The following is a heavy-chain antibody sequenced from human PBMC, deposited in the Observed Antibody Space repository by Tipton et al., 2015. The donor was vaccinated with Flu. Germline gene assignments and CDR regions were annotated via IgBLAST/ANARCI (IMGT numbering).Heavy chain of an antibody. J-gene: IGHJ6*02. CDR3: ARGGYSPNFYSMDV. CDR2: IYYSGRT. Sequence: TLSLTCTVSGGSISRSMYYWGWIRQPPGKGLEWIGSIYYSGRTYYNPSLKSRGALSVDTSKNQFSLNLTSVTAADTAVYYCARGGYSPNFYSMDVWGQGTTVSVSS. V-gene: IGHV4-39*07. D-gene: IGHD2-8*01. CDR1: GGSISRSMYY.